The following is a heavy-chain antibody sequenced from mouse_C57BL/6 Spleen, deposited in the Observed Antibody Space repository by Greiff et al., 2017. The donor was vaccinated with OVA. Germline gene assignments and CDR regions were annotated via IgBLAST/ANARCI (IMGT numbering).Heavy chain of an antibody. J-gene: IGHJ2*01. Sequence: VQLQQSGAELVKPGASVKLSCKASGYTFTEYTIHWVKQRSGQGLEWIGWFYPGSGSIKYNEKFKDKATLTADKSSSTVYMERRRLTSEDSAVYFCARHDDYSNYVGNIDYWGQGTTLTVSS. CDR1: GYTFTEYT. V-gene: IGHV1-62-2*01. CDR2: FYPGSGSI. D-gene: IGHD2-5*01. CDR3: ARHDDYSNYVGNIDY.